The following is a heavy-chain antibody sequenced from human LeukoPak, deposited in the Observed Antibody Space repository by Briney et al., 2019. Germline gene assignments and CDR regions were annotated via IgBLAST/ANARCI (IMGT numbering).Heavy chain of an antibody. Sequence: PSETLSLTCTVSGGSISSSSYYWGWIRQPPGKGLEWIGSIYHSGSTYYNPSLKSRVTISVDTSKNQFSLKLSSVTAADTAVYYCARVLLWFGELRTPGYNWFDPWGQGTLVTVSS. V-gene: IGHV4-39*07. CDR3: ARVLLWFGELRTPGYNWFDP. CDR2: IYHSGST. CDR1: GGSISSSSYY. J-gene: IGHJ5*02. D-gene: IGHD3-10*01.